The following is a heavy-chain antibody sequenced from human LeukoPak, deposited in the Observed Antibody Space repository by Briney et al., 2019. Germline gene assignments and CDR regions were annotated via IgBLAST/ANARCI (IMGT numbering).Heavy chain of an antibody. CDR2: ISGSSSYI. V-gene: IGHV3-21*01. Sequence: GGSLRLSCAASGFTFSSYSMNWVRQAPGKGLEWVSSISGSSSYIYYADSVKGRFSISRDNAKNSLYLQMNGLRAEDTAVYYCARDLLGWELHYFDYWGQGTLVTVSS. J-gene: IGHJ4*02. D-gene: IGHD1-26*01. CDR1: GFTFSSYS. CDR3: ARDLLGWELHYFDY.